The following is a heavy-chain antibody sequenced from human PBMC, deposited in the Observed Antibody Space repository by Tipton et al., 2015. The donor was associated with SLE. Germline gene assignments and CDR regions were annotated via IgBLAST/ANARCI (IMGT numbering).Heavy chain of an antibody. CDR3: ATVPLYSSGWFTSNDAFDI. V-gene: IGHV3-48*03. CDR1: GFTFSSYE. CDR2: ISSSGSTI. Sequence: GSLRLSCAASGFTFSSYEMNWVRQAPGKGLDWVSYISSSGSTIYYADSVKGRFTISRDNAKNSLYLQMNSLRAEDTAVFYCATVPLYSSGWFTSNDAFDIWGQGTMVTVSS. D-gene: IGHD6-19*01. J-gene: IGHJ3*02.